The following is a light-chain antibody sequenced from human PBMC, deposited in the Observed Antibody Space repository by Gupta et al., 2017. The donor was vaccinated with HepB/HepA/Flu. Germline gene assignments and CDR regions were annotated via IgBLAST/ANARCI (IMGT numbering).Light chain of an antibody. CDR3: EVCHNNTAGV. J-gene: IGLJ3*02. CDR1: NFESKK. Sequence: SYELTQPLSVSVALGHTARITCGGSNFESKKVHWYRQSPGQAPVLVIYRNTTRPPGIPERFSGSNSGNTATLAISRAQAGDEADYYCEVCHNNTAGVFGGGTKLTVL. CDR2: RNT. V-gene: IGLV3-9*01.